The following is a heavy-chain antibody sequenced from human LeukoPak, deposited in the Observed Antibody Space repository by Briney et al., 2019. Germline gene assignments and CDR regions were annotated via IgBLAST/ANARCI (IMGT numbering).Heavy chain of an antibody. V-gene: IGHV3-43D*03. J-gene: IGHJ6*03. Sequence: GGSLRLSCAASGFTFDDYAMHWVRQAPGKGLEWVSLISWDGGSNYYADSVKGRFTISRDNSKNSLYLQMNSLRAEDTALYYCAKGYCSGGSCYPDYYYMDVWGKGTTVTVSS. CDR3: AKGYCSGGSCYPDYYYMDV. CDR1: GFTFDDYA. D-gene: IGHD2-15*01. CDR2: ISWDGGSN.